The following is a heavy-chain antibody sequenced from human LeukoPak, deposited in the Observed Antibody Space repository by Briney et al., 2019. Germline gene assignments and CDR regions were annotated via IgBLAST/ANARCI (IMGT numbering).Heavy chain of an antibody. Sequence: PGGSLRLSCAACGFTFSTSWMTWVRQAPGKGLEWVANINPDGSEKNYVDSVKGRFTVSRDNAENSLFLQVNSLRADDTALYYCARDLRSSLVAWGQGILVTASS. J-gene: IGHJ5*02. CDR1: GFTFSTSW. V-gene: IGHV3-7*01. CDR3: ARDLRSSLVA. CDR2: INPDGSEK. D-gene: IGHD2-2*01.